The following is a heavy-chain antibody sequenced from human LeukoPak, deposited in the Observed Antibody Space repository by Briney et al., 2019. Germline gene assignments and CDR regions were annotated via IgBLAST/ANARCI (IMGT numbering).Heavy chain of an antibody. V-gene: IGHV4-59*01. Sequence: PSETLSLTCTVSGGSISSYYWSWIRQPPGKGLDWIGYIYYSGSTNYNPSLKSRVTISVDTSKNQFSLKLSSVTAADTAVYYCARAAINYYDSSGFEYWGQGTLVTVSS. CDR2: IYYSGST. D-gene: IGHD3-22*01. CDR3: ARAAINYYDSSGFEY. CDR1: GGSISSYY. J-gene: IGHJ4*02.